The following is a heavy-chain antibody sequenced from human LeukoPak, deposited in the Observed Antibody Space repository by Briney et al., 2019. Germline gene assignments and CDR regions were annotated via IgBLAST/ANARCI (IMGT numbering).Heavy chain of an antibody. CDR2: ISDSSTTI. D-gene: IGHD3-10*02. J-gene: IGHJ6*04. CDR3: AELGITMIGGV. V-gene: IGHV3-48*01. CDR1: GFTFSSYN. Sequence: PGGSLRLSCAASGFTFSSYNMNWVRQAPGKGLEGVSYISDSSTTIYYADSVKGRFTISRDNAKNSLYLQMNSLRAEDTAVYYCAELGITMIGGVWGKGTTVTISS.